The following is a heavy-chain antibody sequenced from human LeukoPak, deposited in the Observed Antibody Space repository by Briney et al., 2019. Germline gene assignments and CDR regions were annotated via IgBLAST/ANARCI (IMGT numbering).Heavy chain of an antibody. CDR1: GGSFSGHY. Sequence: SETLSLTCAVYGGSFSGHYRSWIRQPPGKGLEWIGEINHSGSTNYNPSLKSRVTISVDTSKNQFSLKLSSVTAADTAVYYCARGVAAAGLPYYYYYMDAWGKGTTVTVSS. J-gene: IGHJ6*03. CDR3: ARGVAAAGLPYYYYYMDA. V-gene: IGHV4-34*01. CDR2: INHSGST. D-gene: IGHD6-13*01.